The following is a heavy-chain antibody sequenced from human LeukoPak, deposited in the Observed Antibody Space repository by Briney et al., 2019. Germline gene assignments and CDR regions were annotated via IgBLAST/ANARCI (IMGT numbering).Heavy chain of an antibody. CDR2: INPSGGST. J-gene: IGHJ4*02. V-gene: IGHV1-46*01. D-gene: IGHD3-22*01. Sequence: ASVKVSCKASGYTFTSNYIHRVRQAPGQGLEWMGIINPSGGSTNYAQKFQGRVTMTSDTSTSTVYMELSSLRSEDTAVYYCARNYDSSGYTFDYWGQGTLVTVSS. CDR3: ARNYDSSGYTFDY. CDR1: GYTFTSNY.